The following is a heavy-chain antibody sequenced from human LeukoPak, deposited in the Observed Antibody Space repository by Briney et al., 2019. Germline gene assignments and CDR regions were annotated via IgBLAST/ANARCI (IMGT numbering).Heavy chain of an antibody. CDR2: IRYDGSNK. CDR1: GFTFRSYG. D-gene: IGHD3-3*01. Sequence: GGSLRLSCAASGFTFRSYGMHWVRQAPGKGLEWVTFIRYDGSNKYYADSVKGRFTISRDNSKNTLYLQMNSLRAEDTAVYYCAKGPPEWLLGGYYFDYWGQGTLVTVSS. J-gene: IGHJ4*02. V-gene: IGHV3-30*02. CDR3: AKGPPEWLLGGYYFDY.